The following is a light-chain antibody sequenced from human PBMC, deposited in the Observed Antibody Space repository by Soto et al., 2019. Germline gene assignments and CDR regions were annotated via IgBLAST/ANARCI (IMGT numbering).Light chain of an antibody. J-gene: IGKJ4*01. CDR1: QGISSY. V-gene: IGKV1-9*01. CDR2: AAS. Sequence: DIQLTQSPSFLSASVGDRVTITCRASQGISSYLAWYQQKPGKAPKLLIYAASTLQSGVPSRCSGSGSGTEFTRTISSLQPEDFATYYCQQVNSHPRTFGGGTKVEIK. CDR3: QQVNSHPRT.